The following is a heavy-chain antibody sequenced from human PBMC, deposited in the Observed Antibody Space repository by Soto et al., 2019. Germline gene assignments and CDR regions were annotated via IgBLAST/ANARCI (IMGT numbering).Heavy chain of an antibody. CDR1: GFTVSSNY. V-gene: IGHV3-53*01. J-gene: IGHJ4*02. CDR3: ARVSVPRSIDY. CDR2: IYSGGST. D-gene: IGHD4-4*01. Sequence: GGSLRLSCAASGFTVSSNYMSWVRQAPGKGLEWVSVIYSGGSTYYADSVKGRFTISRDNSKNTLYLQVNSLRAEDTAVYYCARVSVPRSIDYCGPATLLTVS.